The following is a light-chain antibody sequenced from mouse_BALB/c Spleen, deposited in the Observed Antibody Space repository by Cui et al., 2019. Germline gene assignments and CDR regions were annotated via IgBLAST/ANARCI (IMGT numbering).Light chain of an antibody. J-gene: IGKJ1*01. CDR3: QQWSSYPRT. Sequence: QIVLTQSPAIMSASPGEKVTMTCSASSSVSYMYWDQQKPGSSPRLLIYDTSNLASGVPVRFSGSGSGNSYSLTISRMEAEDAATYYCQQWSSYPRTFGGGTKLEIK. CDR1: SSVSY. V-gene: IGKV4-55*01. CDR2: DTS.